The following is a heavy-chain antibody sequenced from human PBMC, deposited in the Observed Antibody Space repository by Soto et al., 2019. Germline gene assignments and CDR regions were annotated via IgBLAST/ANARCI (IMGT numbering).Heavy chain of an antibody. D-gene: IGHD6-19*01. CDR3: ATDFSGWYGSSEYGF. J-gene: IGHJ4*02. V-gene: IGHV3-30*03. CDR1: GFTLSSSG. Sequence: QVQLVESGGGVVQPGRSLRLSCAASGFTLSSSGIHWVRQAPGKGLEWVAVISYDGGNKYYVDSVKGRFTISRDNSKNTLYLQMNSLRAEDTAVYYCATDFSGWYGSSEYGFWGQGTLVTVSS. CDR2: ISYDGGNK.